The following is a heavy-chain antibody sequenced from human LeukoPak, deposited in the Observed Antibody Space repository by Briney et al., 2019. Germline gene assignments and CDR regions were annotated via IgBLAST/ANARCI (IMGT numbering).Heavy chain of an antibody. J-gene: IGHJ4*02. CDR1: GYIFTNYW. D-gene: IGHD6-19*01. V-gene: IGHV5-51*01. CDR3: ARLQSGQWLLFDY. Sequence: GESQKISCKGSGYIFTNYWIGWVRQMPGKGLEWMGIIHPVDSDTRYSPSFQGQVTISADKSINTAYLQWSSLKASDTAMYYCARLQSGQWLLFDYWGQGTLVTVSS. CDR2: IHPVDSDT.